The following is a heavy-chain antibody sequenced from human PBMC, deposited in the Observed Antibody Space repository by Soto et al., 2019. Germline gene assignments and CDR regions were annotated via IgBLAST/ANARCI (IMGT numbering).Heavy chain of an antibody. CDR3: ARDRGYYDSSGYYLSFVY. D-gene: IGHD3-22*01. J-gene: IGHJ4*02. V-gene: IGHV1-46*01. Sequence: QVQLVQSGAEVKKPGASVKASCKASGYTFTSYYMHWVRQAPGQGLEWMGISNPSGGSTSYAQKFQGRVTMTRDTSTSTGDMELSSLRSEDTAVYYCARDRGYYDSSGYYLSFVYWGQGTLVTVSS. CDR1: GYTFTSYY. CDR2: SNPSGGST.